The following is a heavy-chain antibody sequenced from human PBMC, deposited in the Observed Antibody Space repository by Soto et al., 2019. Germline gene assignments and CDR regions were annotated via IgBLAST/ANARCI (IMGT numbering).Heavy chain of an antibody. J-gene: IGHJ3*02. CDR2: IYYSGST. D-gene: IGHD2-15*01. V-gene: IGHV4-39*01. CDR1: GGSISSSSYY. CDR3: ARRQDIVVVVAATDDAFDI. Sequence: QLQLQESGPGLVKPSETLSLTCTVSGGSISSSSYYWGWIRQPPGKGLEWIGSIYYSGSTYYNPSLTSRVTISVDTSKNQFSLKLSSVTAADTAVYYCARRQDIVVVVAATDDAFDIWGQGTMVTVSS.